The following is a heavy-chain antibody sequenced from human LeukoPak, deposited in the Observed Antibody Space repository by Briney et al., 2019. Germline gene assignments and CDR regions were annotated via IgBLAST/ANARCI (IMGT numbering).Heavy chain of an antibody. V-gene: IGHV4-39*01. Sequence: SSETLSLTCTVSGGSISSSSYYWGWIRQPPGKGLEWIGSIYYSGSTYYNPSLKSRVTISVDTSKNQFSPKLSSVTAADTAVYYCARQVLEWALIVVVPAALLDYWGQGTLVTVSS. D-gene: IGHD2-2*01. CDR3: ARQVLEWALIVVVPAALLDY. J-gene: IGHJ4*02. CDR2: IYYSGST. CDR1: GGSISSSSYY.